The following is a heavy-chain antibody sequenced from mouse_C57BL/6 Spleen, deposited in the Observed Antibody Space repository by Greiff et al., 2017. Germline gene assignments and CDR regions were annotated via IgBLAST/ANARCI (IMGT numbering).Heavy chain of an antibody. CDR1: GYTFTSYW. D-gene: IGHD2-4*01. CDR3: APIYYDYDGPHWYFDV. J-gene: IGHJ1*03. CDR2: IHPNSGST. V-gene: IGHV1-64*01. Sequence: QVQLQQPGAELVKPGASVKLSCKASGYTFTSYWMHWVKQRPGQGLEWIGMIHPNSGSTNYNEKFKSKATLTVDKSSSTAYMQLSSLTSEDSAVYYCAPIYYDYDGPHWYFDVWGTGTTVTVSS.